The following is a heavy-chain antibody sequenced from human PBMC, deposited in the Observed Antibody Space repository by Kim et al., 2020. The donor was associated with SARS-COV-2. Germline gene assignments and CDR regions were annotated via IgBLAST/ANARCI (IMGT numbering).Heavy chain of an antibody. CDR2: ISGSGGST. Sequence: GGSLRLSCAASGFTFSSYAMSWVRQAPGKGLEWVSAISGSGGSTYYADSVKGRFTISRDNSKNTLYLQMNSLRAEDTAVYYCAKGAIVGATDWVLDAFDIWGQGTMVTVSS. CDR3: AKGAIVGATDWVLDAFDI. J-gene: IGHJ3*02. D-gene: IGHD1-26*01. CDR1: GFTFSSYA. V-gene: IGHV3-23*01.